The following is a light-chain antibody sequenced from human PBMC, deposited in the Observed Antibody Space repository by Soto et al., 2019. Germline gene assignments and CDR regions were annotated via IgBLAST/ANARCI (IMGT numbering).Light chain of an antibody. CDR2: DAS. CDR1: QSISSW. J-gene: IGKJ1*01. CDR3: QQYNSYSWT. Sequence: DIQMTQSPSTLSASVGDRVTMTCRASQSISSWLAWYQQKPGKAPKLLIYDASSLESGVPSRFSGSGSGTEFTLTISSLQPDDFATYSCQQYNSYSWTFGQGTKV. V-gene: IGKV1-5*01.